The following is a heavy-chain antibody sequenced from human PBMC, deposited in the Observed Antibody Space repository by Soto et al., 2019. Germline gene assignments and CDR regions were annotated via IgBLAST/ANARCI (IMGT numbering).Heavy chain of an antibody. J-gene: IGHJ6*02. CDR3: TRETTPDFWSGYYYYGMDV. CDR2: IRSKAYGGTT. Sequence: GGSLRLSCTASGFTFGDYAMSWFRQAPGKGLEWVGFIRSKAYGGTTEYAASVKGRFTISRDDSKSIAYLQMNSLKTEDTAVYYCTRETTPDFWSGYYYYGMDVWGQGTTVTVSS. V-gene: IGHV3-49*03. D-gene: IGHD3-3*01. CDR1: GFTFGDYA.